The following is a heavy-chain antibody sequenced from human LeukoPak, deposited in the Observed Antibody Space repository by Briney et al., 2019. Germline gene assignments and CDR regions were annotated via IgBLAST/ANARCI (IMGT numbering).Heavy chain of an antibody. V-gene: IGHV4-38-2*01. CDR2: MYYSGST. D-gene: IGHD6-6*01. CDR1: GYSISSGYY. CDR3: ARRDGQVASDFDY. Sequence: SETLSLTCAVSGYSISSGYYWGWIRQPPGKGLEWIGSMYYSGSTYYNPSLKSRVTISVDTSKNQFTLKLTSVTAADTAVYYCARRDGQVASDFDYWGQGTLVTVSS. J-gene: IGHJ4*02.